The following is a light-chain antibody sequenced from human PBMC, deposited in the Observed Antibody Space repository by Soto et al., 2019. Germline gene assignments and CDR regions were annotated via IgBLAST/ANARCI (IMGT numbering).Light chain of an antibody. Sequence: DIQMTQSPSSLSASVGDRVTITCRASQGISNYLAWYQQKPGKVPKLLIYAASTLQSGVPSRFSRSGSRTGFTLTFFSLQPEDVAPYYCQKYYSVPHTFGQGTKLEIK. CDR1: QGISNY. J-gene: IGKJ2*01. V-gene: IGKV1-27*01. CDR2: AAS. CDR3: QKYYSVPHT.